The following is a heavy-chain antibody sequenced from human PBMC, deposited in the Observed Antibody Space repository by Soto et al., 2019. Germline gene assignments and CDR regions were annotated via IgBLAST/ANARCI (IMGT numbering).Heavy chain of an antibody. D-gene: IGHD5-12*01. CDR2: IYYSGST. J-gene: IGHJ6*03. CDR3: ARKDSGYGDYMNV. V-gene: IGHV4-31*03. CDR1: GGSISSGGYY. Sequence: QVQLQESGPGLVKPSQTLSLTCTVSGGSISSGGYYWSWIRQHPGKGLEWIGYIYYSGSTYYNPSFKSRVTMSVDTAENQFSLRLSSVTAADTAVYYCARKDSGYGDYMNVWGKGTTVTVSS.